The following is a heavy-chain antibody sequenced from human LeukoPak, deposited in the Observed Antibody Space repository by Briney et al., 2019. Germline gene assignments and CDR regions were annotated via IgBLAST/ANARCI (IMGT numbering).Heavy chain of an antibody. V-gene: IGHV3-23*01. J-gene: IGHJ6*02. Sequence: GGSLRLSCAASGFTFSSYAMSWVRQAPGKGLEWVSAISGSGGSTYYADSVKGRFTISRDNSKNTLYLQMNSLRAEDTAVYYCARLTVPGNYYYYYYGMDVWGQGPRSPSP. D-gene: IGHD4-11*01. CDR1: GFTFSSYA. CDR2: ISGSGGST. CDR3: ARLTVPGNYYYYYYGMDV.